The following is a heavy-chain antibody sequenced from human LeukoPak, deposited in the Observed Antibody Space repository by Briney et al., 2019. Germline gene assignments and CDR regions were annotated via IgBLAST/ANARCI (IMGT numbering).Heavy chain of an antibody. CDR2: INQGETEK. CDR3: ARKDRHNTNDY. V-gene: IGHV3-7*01. D-gene: IGHD1-14*01. CDR1: GFTFSGYW. J-gene: IGHJ4*02. Sequence: GGSLRLSCAVSGFTFSGYWMSWFRQAPGKGLEWVANINQGETEKQYVDSVKGRFTISRDNAKNSVYLQMNSLRVEDTAVYYCARKDRHNTNDYWGQGTLVTVS.